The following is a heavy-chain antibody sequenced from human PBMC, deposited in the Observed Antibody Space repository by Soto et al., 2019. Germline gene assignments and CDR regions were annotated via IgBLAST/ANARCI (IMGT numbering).Heavy chain of an antibody. D-gene: IGHD6-13*01. CDR3: ARDLYSSSPSYYFDY. V-gene: IGHV3-21*01. CDR2: ISSSSSYI. CDR1: GFTFSSYS. Sequence: EVQLVESGGGLVKPGGSLRLSCAASGFTFSSYSMNWVRPAPGKGLEWVSSISSSSSYIDYADSVKGRFTLSRDNAQNSLYLQMNSLRAEDTAVYYCARDLYSSSPSYYFDYWGQGTLVTVSS. J-gene: IGHJ4*02.